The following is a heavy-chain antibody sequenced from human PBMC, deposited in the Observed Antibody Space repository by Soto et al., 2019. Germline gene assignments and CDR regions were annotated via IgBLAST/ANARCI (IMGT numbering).Heavy chain of an antibody. Sequence: GGSLRLSCTASGFTFGDYAMSWFRQAPGKGLEWVGFIRSKAYGGTTEYAASVKGRFTISRDNAKNSLYLQMNSLRAEDTAVYYCARQLDYGDYVAGFDYWGQGTLVTVS. CDR3: ARQLDYGDYVAGFDY. D-gene: IGHD4-17*01. CDR2: IRSKAYGGTT. J-gene: IGHJ4*02. V-gene: IGHV3-49*03. CDR1: GFTFGDYA.